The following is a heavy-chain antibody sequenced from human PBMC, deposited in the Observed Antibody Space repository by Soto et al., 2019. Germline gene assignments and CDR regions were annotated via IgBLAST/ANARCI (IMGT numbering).Heavy chain of an antibody. D-gene: IGHD2-15*01. CDR2: ISAYNGNT. V-gene: IGHV1-18*01. CDR1: GYTFTSYG. J-gene: IGHJ6*02. CDR3: ARVVLLRYYYYGMDV. Sequence: QVQLVQSGAEVKKPGASVKVSCKASGYTFTSYGISWVRQAPGQGLEWMGWISAYNGNTNYAQKLQGRVTMTTDTSTRKAYMELRSLRSDDTAVYYCARVVLLRYYYYGMDVWGQGTTVTVSS.